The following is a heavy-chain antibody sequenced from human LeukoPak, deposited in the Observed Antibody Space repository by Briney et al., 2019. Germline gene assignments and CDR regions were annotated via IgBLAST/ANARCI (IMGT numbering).Heavy chain of an antibody. Sequence: SETLSLTCAVYGGSFSGYYWSWIRQPPGKGLEWIGEINHSGSTNYNPSLKSRVTISVDTSKNQFSLKLSSVTAADTAVYYCVRRHDILTASSTPSYFEYWGQGTLVTVSS. CDR2: INHSGST. CDR1: GGSFSGYY. V-gene: IGHV4-34*01. J-gene: IGHJ4*02. D-gene: IGHD3-9*01. CDR3: VRRHDILTASSTPSYFEY.